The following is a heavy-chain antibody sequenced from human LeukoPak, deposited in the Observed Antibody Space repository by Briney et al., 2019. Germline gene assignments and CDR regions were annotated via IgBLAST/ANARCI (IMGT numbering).Heavy chain of an antibody. CDR2: IRDDGSTR. D-gene: IGHD3-16*01. CDR3: AKVPHSWGLFDS. J-gene: IGHJ4*02. Sequence: GGSLRLSCAASGFTFSRSGLHWVRQAPGKGLEWVAFIRDDGSTRYYADSVKGRFTVSRDNSKNMLYLHMDSLRTEDTAVYYCAKVPHSWGLFDSWGQGTLVTVSS. CDR1: GFTFSRSG. V-gene: IGHV3-30*02.